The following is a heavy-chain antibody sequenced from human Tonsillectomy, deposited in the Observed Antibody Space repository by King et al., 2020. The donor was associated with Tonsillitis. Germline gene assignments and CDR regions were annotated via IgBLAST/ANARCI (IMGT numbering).Heavy chain of an antibody. CDR2: ISAYNGNT. CDR1: GYTFTSYG. J-gene: IGHJ4*02. D-gene: IGHD3-22*01. V-gene: IGHV1-18*01. CDR3: ATVKRGGYYDSSGYYYYFDY. Sequence: QLVQSGAEVKKPGASVKVSCKASGYTFTSYGISWVRQAPGQGLEWMGWISAYNGNTNYAQKLQGRVTMTTDTSTSTAYMELRSLRSDDTAVYYCATVKRGGYYDSSGYYYYFDYWGQGTLVTVSS.